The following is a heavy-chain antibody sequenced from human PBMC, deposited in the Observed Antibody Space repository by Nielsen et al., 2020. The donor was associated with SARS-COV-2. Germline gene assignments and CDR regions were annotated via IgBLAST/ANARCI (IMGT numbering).Heavy chain of an antibody. V-gene: IGHV3-48*02. CDR1: GFTFSSYS. D-gene: IGHD6-6*01. Sequence: GESLKISCAASGFTFSSYSMNWVRQAPGKGPEWVSYISSSSSTLYYADSVKGRFTISRDNAKNSLYLQMNSLRDEDTAVYYCARDPPKYGSSSEGDFDYWGQGTLVTVSS. CDR3: ARDPPKYGSSSEGDFDY. CDR2: ISSSSSTL. J-gene: IGHJ4*02.